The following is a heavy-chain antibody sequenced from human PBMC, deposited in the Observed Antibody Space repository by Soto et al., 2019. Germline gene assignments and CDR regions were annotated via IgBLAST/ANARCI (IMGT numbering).Heavy chain of an antibody. V-gene: IGHV4-59*02. CDR3: ARARVRGVSPDYGF. CDR1: GGYVHSYY. CDR2: IYYTGST. Sequence: PSETLSLTCSVSGGYVHSYYLSWLRQSPGRGLEWIAYIYYTGSTKYNPSLKSRATISLDTSKNEVYLKMTSVTAADTAVYYCARARVRGVSPDYGFWGQGTQVTGSS. D-gene: IGHD2-8*01. J-gene: IGHJ4*02.